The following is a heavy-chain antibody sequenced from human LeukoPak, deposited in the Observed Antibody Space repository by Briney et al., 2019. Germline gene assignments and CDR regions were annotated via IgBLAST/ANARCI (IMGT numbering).Heavy chain of an antibody. CDR2: ISYDGSNK. Sequence: GGSLRLSCAASGFTFSSYAMHWVRQAPGKGLEWVAVISYDGSNKYYADSVKGRFTISRDNSKNTLYLQMNSLRAEDTAVYYCARGSPQFVTMIVVAHPMGYFQHWGQGTLVTVSS. V-gene: IGHV3-30-3*01. J-gene: IGHJ1*01. CDR3: ARGSPQFVTMIVVAHPMGYFQH. D-gene: IGHD3-22*01. CDR1: GFTFSSYA.